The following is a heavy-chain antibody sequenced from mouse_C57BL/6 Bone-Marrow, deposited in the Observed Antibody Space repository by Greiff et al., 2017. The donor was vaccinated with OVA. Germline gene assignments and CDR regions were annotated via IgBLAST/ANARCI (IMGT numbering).Heavy chain of an antibody. V-gene: IGHV5-6*02. CDR1: GFTFSSYG. J-gene: IGHJ4*01. CDR2: ISSGGSYT. D-gene: IGHD2-1*01. Sequence: DVMLVESGGDLVKPGGSLKLSCAASGFTFSSYGMSWVRQTPDKRLEWVATISSGGSYTYYPDSVKGRFTISRDNAKNTLYLQMSSLKSEDTAMYYCARRGSYGNYYYAMDYWGQGTSVTVSS. CDR3: ARRGSYGNYYYAMDY.